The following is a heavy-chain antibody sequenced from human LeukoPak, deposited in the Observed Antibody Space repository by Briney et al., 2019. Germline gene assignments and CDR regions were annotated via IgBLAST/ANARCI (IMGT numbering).Heavy chain of an antibody. CDR3: ARTQRFLEWSPRPPYYFDY. J-gene: IGHJ4*02. CDR1: GFTFSSYA. D-gene: IGHD3-3*01. Sequence: GGSLRLSCAASGFTFSSYAMSWVRQAPGKGLERVSAISGSGGSTYYADSVKGRFTISRDNSKNTLYLQMNSLRAEDTAVYYCARTQRFLEWSPRPPYYFDYWGQGTLVTVSS. CDR2: ISGSGGST. V-gene: IGHV3-23*01.